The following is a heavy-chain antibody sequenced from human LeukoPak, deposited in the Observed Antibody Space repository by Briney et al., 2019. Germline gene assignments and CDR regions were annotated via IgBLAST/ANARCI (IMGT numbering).Heavy chain of an antibody. D-gene: IGHD6-6*01. CDR2: ISSSSSYI. CDR1: GFTFSSYS. Sequence: GGSLRLSCAASGFTFSSYSMNWVRQAPGKGLEWVSSISSSSSYIYYADSVKGRFTISRDNAKSSLFLQMISLRAEYTAVYYCAVSSSSPEYFQHWGQGTLVTVSS. V-gene: IGHV3-21*01. J-gene: IGHJ1*01. CDR3: AVSSSSPEYFQH.